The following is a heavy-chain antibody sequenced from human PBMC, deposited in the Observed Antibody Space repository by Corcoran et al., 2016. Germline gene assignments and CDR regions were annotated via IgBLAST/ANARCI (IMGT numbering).Heavy chain of an antibody. CDR3: ARNLYGGNSFDYYYGMDV. CDR1: GGSFSGYY. Sequence: QVQLQQWGAGLLKPSETLSLTCAVYGGSFSGYYWSWIRQPPGKGLEWIGEINHSGSTNDNPSLKSRVTISVDTSKNQFSLKLSSVTAADTAVYYCARNLYGGNSFDYYYGMDVWCQGTTVTVSS. J-gene: IGHJ6*02. V-gene: IGHV4-34*01. D-gene: IGHD4-17*01. CDR2: INHSGST.